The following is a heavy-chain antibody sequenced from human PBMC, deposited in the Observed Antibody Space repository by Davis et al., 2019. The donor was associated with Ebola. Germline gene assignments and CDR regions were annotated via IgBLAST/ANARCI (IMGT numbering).Heavy chain of an antibody. CDR3: ARARPFLPGSTQYHTNYFDL. V-gene: IGHV3-11*05. CDR2: ISYSSTCT. D-gene: IGHD1-14*01. CDR1: GFTFSDYY. J-gene: IGHJ4*02. Sequence: GESLKISCAASGFTFSDYYMSWIRQAPGKGLEWISYISYSSTCTNFADSVKGRFTISRDDAKNSLFLRMGSLGADDTAVYYCARARPFLPGSTQYHTNYFDLWGQGTLVTVSS.